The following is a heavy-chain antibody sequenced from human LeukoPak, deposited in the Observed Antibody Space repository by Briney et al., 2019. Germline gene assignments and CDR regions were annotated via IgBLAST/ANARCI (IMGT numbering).Heavy chain of an antibody. CDR2: INHSGST. CDR3: ARHDTTSGTYYRRRTWFDP. J-gene: IGHJ5*02. Sequence: PSETLSLTCNVSGDSISSRNYFWGWIRQPPGKGLEWIGEINHSGSTNYNPSLKSRVTISVETSKSQFSLKLNSVTAADTAVYYCARHDTTSGTYYRRRTWFDPWGQGTLVTVSS. V-gene: IGHV4-39*01. CDR1: GDSISSRNYF. D-gene: IGHD3-10*01.